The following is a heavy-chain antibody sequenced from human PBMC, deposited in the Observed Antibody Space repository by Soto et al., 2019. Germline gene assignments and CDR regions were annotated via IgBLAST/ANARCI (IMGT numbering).Heavy chain of an antibody. CDR2: IWYDGSNK. Sequence: QVQLVESGGGVVQPGRSLRLSCAASGFTFSSYGMHWVRQSPGKGLEWVAVIWYDGSNKYYADSVKGRFTISRDNSKNTLYLQMNSLRAEDTAVYYCARDSKVFDYWGQGTLVTVSS. CDR1: GFTFSSYG. J-gene: IGHJ4*02. CDR3: ARDSKVFDY. V-gene: IGHV3-33*01.